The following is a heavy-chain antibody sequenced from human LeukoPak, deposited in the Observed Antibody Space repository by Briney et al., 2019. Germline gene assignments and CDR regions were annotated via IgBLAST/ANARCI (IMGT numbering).Heavy chain of an antibody. D-gene: IGHD2-15*01. V-gene: IGHV3-21*01. CDR1: GFTFSSYS. Sequence: PGGSLRLSCAASGFTFSSYSMNWVRQAPGKGLEWVSSISSSSSYIYYADSVKGRFTISRDNAKNSLYLQMNSLRAEDTAVYYCACYCSGGSCYSADFDYWGQGTLVTVSS. J-gene: IGHJ4*02. CDR3: ACYCSGGSCYSADFDY. CDR2: ISSSSSYI.